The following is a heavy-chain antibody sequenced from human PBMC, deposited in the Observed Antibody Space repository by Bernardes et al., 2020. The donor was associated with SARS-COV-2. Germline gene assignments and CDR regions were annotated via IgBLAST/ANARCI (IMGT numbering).Heavy chain of an antibody. CDR3: ARMDEFYYYYGMDV. V-gene: IGHV4-59*01. CDR2: VFHSGTA. Sequence: SETLSLTYTVSGASMRNFYWSWIRQFPGTGLEWIGYVFHSGTATYNPSLRSRVTMSVDTSKSQFSLKLSSVTAADSAIYYCARMDEFYYYYGMDVWGQGTTVTVSS. J-gene: IGHJ6*02. D-gene: IGHD3-10*01. CDR1: GASMRNFY.